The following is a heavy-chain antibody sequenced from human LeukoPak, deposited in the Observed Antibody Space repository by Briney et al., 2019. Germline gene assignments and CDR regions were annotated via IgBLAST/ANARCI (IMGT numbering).Heavy chain of an antibody. CDR2: INHSGST. V-gene: IGHV4-34*01. D-gene: IGHD6-13*01. J-gene: IGHJ4*02. CDR3: ARSIAAAKIDY. CDR1: GGSFSGYY. Sequence: SETLSLTCAVYGGSFSGYYWSWIRQPPGKGLEWIGEINHSGSTNYNPSLKSRVTISVDTSKNQFSLKLSSVTAADTAVYYCARSIAAAKIDYWGQGTLVTVSS.